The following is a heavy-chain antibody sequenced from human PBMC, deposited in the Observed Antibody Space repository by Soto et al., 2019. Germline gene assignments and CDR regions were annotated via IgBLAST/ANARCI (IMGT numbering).Heavy chain of an antibody. CDR1: GFTFSSYW. Sequence: GGSLRLSCAASGFTFSSYWMHWVRQAPGKGLVWVSRINSDGSSTSYADSVKGRFTISRDNSKNTLYLQMNSLRAEDTAVYYCAKLWFGELFYFDYWGQGTLVTVSS. CDR2: INSDGSST. V-gene: IGHV3-74*01. J-gene: IGHJ4*02. D-gene: IGHD3-10*01. CDR3: AKLWFGELFYFDY.